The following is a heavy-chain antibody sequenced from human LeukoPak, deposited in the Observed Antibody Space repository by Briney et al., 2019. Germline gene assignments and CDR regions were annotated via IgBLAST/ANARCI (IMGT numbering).Heavy chain of an antibody. J-gene: IGHJ4*02. CDR3: ARDQELWFGELSPDY. Sequence: GASVKVSCKASGYTFTGYYIHWVRQAPGQGLEWMGWINPNSGGTNYAQKFQGRVTMTRDTSISTAYMELSRLRSDDTAVYYCARDQELWFGELSPDYWGQGTLVTVSS. V-gene: IGHV1-2*02. CDR2: INPNSGGT. D-gene: IGHD3-10*01. CDR1: GYTFTGYY.